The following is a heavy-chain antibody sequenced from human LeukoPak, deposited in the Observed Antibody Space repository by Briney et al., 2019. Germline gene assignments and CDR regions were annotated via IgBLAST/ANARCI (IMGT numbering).Heavy chain of an antibody. Sequence: SETLSLTCTVSGGSISSSSYYWGWIRQPPGKGLEWIGSIYHSGSTHYNMSLKSRLTIFVDTSKNQLSLKVNSVTAADTAVYYCARNGTVTVSGTKFNYFDYWGQGTLVTVSS. D-gene: IGHD4-17*01. CDR3: ARNGTVTVSGTKFNYFDY. J-gene: IGHJ4*02. V-gene: IGHV4-39*01. CDR2: IYHSGST. CDR1: GGSISSSSYY.